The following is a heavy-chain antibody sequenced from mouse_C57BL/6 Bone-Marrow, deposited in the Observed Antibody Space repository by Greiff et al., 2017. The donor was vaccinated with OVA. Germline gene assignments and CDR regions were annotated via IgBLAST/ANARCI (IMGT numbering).Heavy chain of an antibody. CDR3: ARHLRLYNVGFDY. D-gene: IGHD2-1*01. CDR1: GFTFSSYG. Sequence: EVKLLEPGGDLVKPGGSLKLSCAASGFTFSSYGMSWVRQTPGKRLEWVATISSGGSCTYYQDRVKGRITISRDNVKNTLYLQMSSRKSEEKAMDYCARHLRLYNVGFDYWGQGTTLTVSS. J-gene: IGHJ2*01. CDR2: ISSGGSCT. V-gene: IGHV5-6*01.